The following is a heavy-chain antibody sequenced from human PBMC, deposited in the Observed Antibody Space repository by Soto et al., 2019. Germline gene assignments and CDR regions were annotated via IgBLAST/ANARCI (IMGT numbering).Heavy chain of an antibody. D-gene: IGHD5-12*01. CDR2: ISARGGSS. V-gene: IGHV3-23*01. Sequence: EVQLLESGGGLVQPGGSLRLSCAASGFSFSSYAMVWVRQAPGKGLEWVSVISARGGSSYFADSVKGRFTMSRDNSKNVLSLEMNRLRAEDTAIYFCAKGSIEYSASVDNWGQGTLVLVSS. J-gene: IGHJ4*02. CDR1: GFSFSSYA. CDR3: AKGSIEYSASVDN.